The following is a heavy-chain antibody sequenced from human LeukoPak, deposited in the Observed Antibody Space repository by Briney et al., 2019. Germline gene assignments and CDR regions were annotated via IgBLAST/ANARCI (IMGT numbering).Heavy chain of an antibody. J-gene: IGHJ4*02. D-gene: IGHD3-16*01. Sequence: GAPVKVSCKASGYSFTNYAIHWVRQAPGQRLEWMGWINAGNGNTKYSQKFQGRVTISRDTSASTVYMEVSSLRSEDTAVYYCARAPGGDYWGQGTLVTDSS. CDR1: GYSFTNYA. CDR3: ARAPGGDY. CDR2: INAGNGNT. V-gene: IGHV1-3*01.